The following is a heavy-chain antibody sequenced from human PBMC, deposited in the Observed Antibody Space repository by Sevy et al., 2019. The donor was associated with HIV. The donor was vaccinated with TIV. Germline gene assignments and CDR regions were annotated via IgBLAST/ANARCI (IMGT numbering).Heavy chain of an antibody. J-gene: IGHJ4*02. D-gene: IGHD4-17*01. CDR1: GESFSNYY. CDR2: IDHSERS. Sequence: SETLSLTCAVYGESFSNYYWSWIRLSPGKGLESIGEIDHSERSGCNPSLKSRVTMSVDTSKNQFSLKLTSVTAADTAVYYCARGPKPLRSDYGDYRGVGYYFDSWGQGTLVTVSS. CDR3: ARGPKPLRSDYGDYRGVGYYFDS. V-gene: IGHV4-34*01.